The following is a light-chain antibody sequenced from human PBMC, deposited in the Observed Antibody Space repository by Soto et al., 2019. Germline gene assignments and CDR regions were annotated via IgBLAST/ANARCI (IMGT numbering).Light chain of an antibody. Sequence: QSALTQPASVSGSPGQSITISWIGTNDDVGGFQYVSWYQHRPGNAPKLMIYEVSNRPSGVSDRFSGSKSGNTASLTISGLQAEDEADYYCTSYTTSTTRVFGGGTKLTVL. CDR3: TSYTTSTTRV. J-gene: IGLJ3*02. V-gene: IGLV2-14*01. CDR2: EVS. CDR1: NDDVGGFQY.